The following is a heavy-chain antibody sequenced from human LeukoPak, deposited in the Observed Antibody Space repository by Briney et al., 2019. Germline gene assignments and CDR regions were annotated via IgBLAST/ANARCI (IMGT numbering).Heavy chain of an antibody. Sequence: PSETLSLTCTVSGGSISSYYWSWIRQPPGKGLEWIGYIYYSGSTNYNPSLKSRVTISVDTSKNQFPLQLSSVTAADTAVYYCARDLANWGNWYFDLWGRGTLVTVSS. CDR3: ARDLANWGNWYFDL. V-gene: IGHV4-59*01. D-gene: IGHD7-27*01. J-gene: IGHJ2*01. CDR1: GGSISSYY. CDR2: IYYSGST.